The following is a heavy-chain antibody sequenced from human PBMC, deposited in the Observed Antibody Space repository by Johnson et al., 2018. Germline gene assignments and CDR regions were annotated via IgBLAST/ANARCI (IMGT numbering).Heavy chain of an antibody. J-gene: IGHJ3*02. CDR3: ARNRVVGMVSDGFDS. V-gene: IGHV3-30*03. CDR1: GFTFSSYG. CDR2: ISYDGSNI. D-gene: IGHD2-15*01. Sequence: VQLLESGGGVVQPGKSLRLSCAASGFTFSSYGMHWVRQAPGKGLELVAVISYDGSNIYYTDSVKGRFTISRDNSKNTLYLQMNSLRAEETAVYYCARNRVVGMVSDGFDSLGQGTVVTVSS.